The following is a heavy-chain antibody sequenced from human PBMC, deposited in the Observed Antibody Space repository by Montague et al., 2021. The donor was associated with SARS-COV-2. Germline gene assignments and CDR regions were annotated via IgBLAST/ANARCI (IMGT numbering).Heavy chain of an antibody. J-gene: IGHJ4*02. V-gene: IGHV4-39*01. CDR1: GGSISSSSYY. Sequence: SETLSLTCIVSGGSISSSSYYWGWIRQPPGKGLEWIGSIFYSGSTDYNPSLKSRVTISVDTSKNQFSLKLSSVTAADTAVYYCASMVRAQVYYVDYWGQGTLVTVSS. CDR2: IFYSGST. D-gene: IGHD3-10*01. CDR3: ASMVRAQVYYVDY.